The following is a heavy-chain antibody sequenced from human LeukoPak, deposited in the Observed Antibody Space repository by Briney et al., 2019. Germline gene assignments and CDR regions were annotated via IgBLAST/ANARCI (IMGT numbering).Heavy chain of an antibody. V-gene: IGHV4-59*12. D-gene: IGHD1-26*01. CDR3: ARGGSPPPPLPTVDY. CDR2: IYYGGDT. CDR1: GDSISRYY. Sequence: SETLSLTCTVSGDSISRYYWGWVRQPPGKGLEWVGSIYYGGDTTYNPSLKSRVTISVDTSKNQFSLKLSSVTAADTAVYYCARGGSPPPPLPTVDYWGQGTLITVSS. J-gene: IGHJ4*02.